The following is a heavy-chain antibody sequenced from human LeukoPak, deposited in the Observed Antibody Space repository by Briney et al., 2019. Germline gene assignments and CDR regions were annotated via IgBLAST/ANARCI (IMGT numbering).Heavy chain of an antibody. CDR1: GYTFTSYY. CDR3: ARDGDYYYDSSGYIGY. V-gene: IGHV1-46*01. D-gene: IGHD3-22*01. J-gene: IGHJ4*02. CDR2: INPSGGST. Sequence: GASVKVSCKASGYTFTSYYMHWVRQAPGQGLEWMGLINPSGGSTSYAQKFQGRVTMTRDTSTSTVYMELSSLRSEDTAVYYCARDGDYYYDSSGYIGYWGQGILVTVSS.